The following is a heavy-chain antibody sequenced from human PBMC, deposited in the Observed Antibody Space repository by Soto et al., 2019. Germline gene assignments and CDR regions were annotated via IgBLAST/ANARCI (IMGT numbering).Heavy chain of an antibody. J-gene: IGHJ6*04. V-gene: IGHV3-23*01. D-gene: IGHD3-9*01. CDR2: ISGSGGST. CDR1: GFTFSSYA. Sequence: GGSLRLSCAASGFTFSSYARSWVRQAPGKGLEWVSAISGSGGSTGYADSVRGRFTISRDNAKNSLYLQMNGLRADDTALYYCAKDNHGTGYSNYHYYRLDVWGEGTTVTVSS. CDR3: AKDNHGTGYSNYHYYRLDV.